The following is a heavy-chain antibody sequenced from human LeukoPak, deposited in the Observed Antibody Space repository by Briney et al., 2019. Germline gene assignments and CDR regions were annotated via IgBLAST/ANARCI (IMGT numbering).Heavy chain of an antibody. CDR2: ISSSSSYI. Sequence: GGSLRLSCAASGFTFSSYSMNWVRQAPGKGLEWVSSISSSSSYIYYADSVKGRFTISRDNAKNSLYLQMNSLRAEDTAVYYCARDPAVVVPAAINYMDVWGKGTTVTVSS. D-gene: IGHD2-2*01. CDR1: GFTFSSYS. J-gene: IGHJ6*03. V-gene: IGHV3-21*01. CDR3: ARDPAVVVPAAINYMDV.